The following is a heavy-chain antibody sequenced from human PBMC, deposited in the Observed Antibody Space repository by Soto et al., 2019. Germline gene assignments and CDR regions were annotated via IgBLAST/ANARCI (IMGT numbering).Heavy chain of an antibody. CDR1: GGTFSSYA. CDR2: IIPIFGTA. CDR3: ARDSSLYYDSSGYYAN. V-gene: IGHV1-69*06. Sequence: SVKVSCKASGGTFSSYAISWVRQAPGQGLEWMGGIIPIFGTANYAKKFQGRVTITADKSTSTAYMELSSLRSEDTAVYYCARDSSLYYDSSGYYANRGQGNLVTVYS. D-gene: IGHD3-22*01. J-gene: IGHJ4*02.